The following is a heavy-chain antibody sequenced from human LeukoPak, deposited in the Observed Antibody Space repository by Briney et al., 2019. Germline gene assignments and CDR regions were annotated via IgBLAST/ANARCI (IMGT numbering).Heavy chain of an antibody. D-gene: IGHD5-18*01. Sequence: PGGSLRLFCAASGFTFSSYAMSWVRQAPGKGLEWVSGISGSGDYTYYADSMKGRFTISRDNSKNTLYLQMNSLRAEDTAVYYCAKVEPLGYGYYWGQGTLGTVSS. V-gene: IGHV3-23*01. CDR3: AKVEPLGYGYY. CDR2: ISGSGDYT. CDR1: GFTFSSYA. J-gene: IGHJ4*02.